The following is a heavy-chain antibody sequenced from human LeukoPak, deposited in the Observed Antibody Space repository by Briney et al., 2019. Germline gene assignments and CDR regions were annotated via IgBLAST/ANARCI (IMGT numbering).Heavy chain of an antibody. V-gene: IGHV4-61*02. D-gene: IGHD2-2*01. CDR1: GGSISSGSYY. CDR2: IYTSGST. J-gene: IGHJ6*02. CDR3: ARTPASAAIGYYGMDV. Sequence: PSQTLSLTCTVSGGSISSGSYYWSWIRQPAGKGLEWIGRIYTSGSTNYNPSLKSRVTISVDTSKNQFSLKLSSVTAADTAVYYCARTPASAAIGYYGMDVWGQGTTVTVSS.